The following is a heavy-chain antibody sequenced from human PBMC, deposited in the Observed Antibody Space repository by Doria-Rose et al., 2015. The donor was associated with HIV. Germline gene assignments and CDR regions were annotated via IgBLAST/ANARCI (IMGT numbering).Heavy chain of an antibody. D-gene: IGHD5-12*01. CDR2: ISYDGTNK. J-gene: IGHJ5*02. CDR3: AREVGERDGYNSLYDP. Sequence: GRSLRLSCAASGFTFSRYALNWVRQAPGKGLEWVAVISYDGTNKYYADAVKGRFTISRDNSNNTLHLQMESLRAEDTAVYYCAREVGERDGYNSLYDPWCQGTLVTV. V-gene: IGHV3-30*04. CDR1: GFTFSRYA.